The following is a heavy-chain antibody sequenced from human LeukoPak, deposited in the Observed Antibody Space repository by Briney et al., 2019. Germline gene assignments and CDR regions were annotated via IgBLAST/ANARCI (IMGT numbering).Heavy chain of an antibody. V-gene: IGHV3-49*04. CDR1: GFTFEDFA. J-gene: IGHJ4*02. D-gene: IGHD1-1*01. CDR2: IRRRAYDGTT. CDR3: SRDSHGDDVYDY. Sequence: GSLTLSCTVSGFTFEDFATTWVRQAPGKGLEWVGFIRRRAYDGTTDYAASVRGRFTISIDDSRNIAFLHMTSLKTEDTAIYFCSRDSHGDDVYDYWGQGTLVTVSS.